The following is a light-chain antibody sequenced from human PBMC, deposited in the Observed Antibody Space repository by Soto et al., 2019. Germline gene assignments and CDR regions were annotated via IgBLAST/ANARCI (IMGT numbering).Light chain of an antibody. CDR3: QQRCDWPLT. V-gene: IGKV3-11*01. CDR2: DAS. Sequence: EVVLTQSPATLSVSSGDRATLSCRASQYIGSAVAWYHQRSGQAPRLLIFDASIRVPTTPARFSGSVSGTEFTLTISSLESEDFAVYFCQQRCDWPLTFGGGTKVDIK. J-gene: IGKJ4*01. CDR1: QYIGSA.